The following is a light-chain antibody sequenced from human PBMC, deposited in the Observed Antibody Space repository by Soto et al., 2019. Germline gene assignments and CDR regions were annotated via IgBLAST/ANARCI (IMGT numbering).Light chain of an antibody. CDR3: QQYNNWRT. CDR2: GAS. CDR1: QSVSSN. V-gene: IGKV3-15*01. J-gene: IGKJ1*01. Sequence: EIVMTQSPATLSVSPGERATLSCRASQSVSSNLAWYQQKPGQAPRLLIYGASTRATGIPARFSGSGSGTEFTLTISSLQSEDFAVSYCQQYNNWRTSGHETK.